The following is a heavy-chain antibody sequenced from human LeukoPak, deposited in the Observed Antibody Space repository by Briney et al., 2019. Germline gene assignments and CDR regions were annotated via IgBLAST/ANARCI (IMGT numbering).Heavy chain of an antibody. D-gene: IGHD3-10*01. CDR2: INIDERIT. V-gene: IGHV3-74*01. CDR3: FREGGD. CDR1: GFTFSSYW. Sequence: GGSLRLSCAASGFTFSSYWMNWVRQAPGKGLVWVSYINIDERITGYADSVKGRFTISRDNAKNTLYLQMNSLRAEDTAIYYCFREGGDWGQGTLVTVSS. J-gene: IGHJ4*02.